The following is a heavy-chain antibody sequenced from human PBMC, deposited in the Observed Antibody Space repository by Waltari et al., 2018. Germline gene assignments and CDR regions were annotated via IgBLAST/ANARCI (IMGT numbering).Heavy chain of an antibody. CDR2: LSASGHVS. CDR1: GFTFSDLA. D-gene: IGHD2-2*01. Sequence: QLLESGGGLVQPGKSLRLSCVASGFTFSDLALSWVRQRPGEGLEWVSSLSASGHVSYYTASVKGRFVISRDNSKNTLFLHLNAVTVGDTAIFYCAKNATLGRARYFDLWGRGTLVTVSP. J-gene: IGHJ2*01. V-gene: IGHV3-23*01. CDR3: AKNATLGRARYFDL.